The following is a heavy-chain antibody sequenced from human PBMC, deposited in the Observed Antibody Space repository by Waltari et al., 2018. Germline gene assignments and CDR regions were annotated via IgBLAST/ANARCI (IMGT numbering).Heavy chain of an antibody. CDR3: ASNLAVAGDYYYYGMDV. J-gene: IGHJ6*02. CDR1: GGTFSSYA. V-gene: IGHV1-69*12. Sequence: QVQLVQSGAEVKKPGSSVKVSCKASGGTFSSYAISWVRQAPGQGLEWMGGIIPIFGTANYAQKFQGRVTITADESTGTAYMELSSLRSEDTAVYYCASNLAVAGDYYYYGMDVWGQGTTVTVSS. CDR2: IIPIFGTA. D-gene: IGHD6-19*01.